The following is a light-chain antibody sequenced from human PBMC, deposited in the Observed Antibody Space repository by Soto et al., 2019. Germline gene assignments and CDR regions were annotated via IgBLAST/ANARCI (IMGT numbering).Light chain of an antibody. Sequence: EIVMTQSPATLSVSPGERATLSCRASQSVSSNLAWYQQKPGQAPRLLIYGASTRATGIPARFSGSGSGTEFNPTISRLEPEDFAVYYCQQYCSSPLTFGGG. CDR3: QQYCSSPLT. CDR1: QSVSSN. V-gene: IGKV3D-15*02. CDR2: GAS. J-gene: IGKJ4*01.